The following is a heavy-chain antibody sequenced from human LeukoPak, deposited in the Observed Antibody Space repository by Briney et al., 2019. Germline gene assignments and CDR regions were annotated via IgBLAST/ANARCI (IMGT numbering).Heavy chain of an antibody. D-gene: IGHD1-1*01. Sequence: GGSLRLSCAASGFTLSNYDMHWVRQATGEGLEWVSGIDIAGDTYYPGSVKGRFTISRENAKNSLYLQMNSLRAGDTAVYYCARGWTGTTSKPLLDPWGQGTLVTVSS. CDR3: ARGWTGTTSKPLLDP. CDR2: IDIAGDT. CDR1: GFTLSNYD. J-gene: IGHJ5*02. V-gene: IGHV3-13*01.